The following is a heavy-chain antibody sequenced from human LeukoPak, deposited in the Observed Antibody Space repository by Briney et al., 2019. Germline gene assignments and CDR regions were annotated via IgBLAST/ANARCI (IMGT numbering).Heavy chain of an antibody. CDR3: ARDRPGVAGKLGPPPPDY. CDR1: GFTFSSYW. V-gene: IGHV3-7*03. Sequence: AGGSLRLSCAASGFTFSSYWMSWVRQAPGKGLEWVANIKQDGSEKYYVDSVKGRFTISRDNAKNSLYLQMNSLRAEDTALYYCARDRPGVAGKLGPPPPDYWGQGTLVTVSS. D-gene: IGHD6-19*01. CDR2: IKQDGSEK. J-gene: IGHJ4*02.